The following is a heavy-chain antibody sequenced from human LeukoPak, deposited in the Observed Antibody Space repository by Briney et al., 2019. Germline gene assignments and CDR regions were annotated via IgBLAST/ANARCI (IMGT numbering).Heavy chain of an antibody. D-gene: IGHD3-22*01. CDR1: GGTFSSYA. J-gene: IGHJ4*02. CDR2: IIPIFGTA. Sequence: SVKVSCKASGGTFSSYAISWVRQAPGQGREWMGRIIPIFGTANYAQKFQGRVTITTDESTSTAYMELSSLRSEDTAVYYCASSPRSGYYYSHFDYWGQGTLVTVSS. CDR3: ASSPRSGYYYSHFDY. V-gene: IGHV1-69*05.